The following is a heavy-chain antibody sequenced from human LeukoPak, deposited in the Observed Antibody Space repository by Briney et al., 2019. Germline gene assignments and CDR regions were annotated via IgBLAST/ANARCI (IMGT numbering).Heavy chain of an antibody. D-gene: IGHD3-10*01. V-gene: IGHV1-18*01. CDR2: ISAYNGNT. J-gene: IGHJ4*02. CDR3: ARDAELLWFGELLFDY. Sequence: ASVKVSCQASGYTFTSYGISWVRQAPGQGLEWMGWISAYNGNTNYAQKLQGRVTMTTDTSTSTAYMELRSLRSDDTAVYYCARDAELLWFGELLFDYWGQGTLVTVSS. CDR1: GYTFTSYG.